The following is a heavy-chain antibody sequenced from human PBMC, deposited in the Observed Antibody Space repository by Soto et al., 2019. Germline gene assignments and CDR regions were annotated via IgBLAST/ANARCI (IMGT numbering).Heavy chain of an antibody. V-gene: IGHV1-2*04. J-gene: IGHJ6*02. D-gene: IGHD2-8*01. Sequence: ASVKVSCKASGYSFTDYHIHGVRQAPGQGLAWLGRINPKSGGTSTAQKFQGWVTMTTDTSISTASMELTRLTSDDTAIYYCARGDSTDCSNGVCSFFYNHEMDGWGQGTTVTVS. CDR2: INPKSGGT. CDR3: ARGDSTDCSNGVCSFFYNHEMDG. CDR1: GYSFTDYH.